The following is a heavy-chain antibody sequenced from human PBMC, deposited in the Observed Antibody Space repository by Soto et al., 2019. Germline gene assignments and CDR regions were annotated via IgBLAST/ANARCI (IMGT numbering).Heavy chain of an antibody. CDR3: ARLEQXLNVEVGYYYGMDV. D-gene: IGHD6-19*01. CDR2: IDPSDSYT. J-gene: IGHJ6*02. V-gene: IGHV5-10-1*01. Sequence: PRGSLKISCKGSGYSFSSYLVSWGGPKPGERPGWMGRIDPSDSYTNYSPSFQGHVTISADKSISTAYLQWSSPKASDTAMYYCARLEQXLNVEVGYYYGMDVWGQGTTVTVSS. CDR1: GYSFSSYL.